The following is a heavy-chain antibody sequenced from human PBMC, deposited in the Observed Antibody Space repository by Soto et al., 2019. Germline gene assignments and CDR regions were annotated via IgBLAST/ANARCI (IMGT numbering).Heavy chain of an antibody. V-gene: IGHV4-59*08. J-gene: IGHJ4*02. D-gene: IGHD5-12*01. CDR2: IYYAGST. Sequence: PSETLSLTCTFSGGSMISYYWSWIRQPPGRGLEWIGFIYYAGSTKYNPSLNSGVTISVNTSKNQFSLTATSVTAGDRAGYYCARRIVARETFVYWGQGTLVTISS. CDR3: ARRIVARETFVY. CDR1: GGSMISYY.